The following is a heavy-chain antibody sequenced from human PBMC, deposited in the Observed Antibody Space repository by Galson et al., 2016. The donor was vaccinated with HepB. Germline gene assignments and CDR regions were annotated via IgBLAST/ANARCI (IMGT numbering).Heavy chain of an antibody. CDR2: INGDGSST. Sequence: SLRLSCAASGFTSSSYWMNWFRQAPGKEMVWVSRINGDGSSTTYADSVKGRFTISRDNAKNTLYLQMYSLGAEDTAVYYCVKDHDAFDIWGQGTMVTVSA. V-gene: IGHV3-74*01. J-gene: IGHJ3*02. CDR1: GFTSSSYW. CDR3: VKDHDAFDI.